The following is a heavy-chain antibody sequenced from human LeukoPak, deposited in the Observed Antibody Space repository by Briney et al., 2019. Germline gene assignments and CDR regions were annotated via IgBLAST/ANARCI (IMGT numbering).Heavy chain of an antibody. V-gene: IGHV3-30*18. J-gene: IGHJ3*02. CDR1: GFTFSSYG. Sequence: GGSLRLSCAASGFTFSSYGMHWVRQAPGKGLEWLAATSHDGSKKYYADSVNGRFTISRDNSKNTLWLQMNSLRAEDTAVYYCAKWDYAGMTRAFDIWGQGTLVTFSS. CDR3: AKWDYAGMTRAFDI. D-gene: IGHD3-16*01. CDR2: TSHDGSKK.